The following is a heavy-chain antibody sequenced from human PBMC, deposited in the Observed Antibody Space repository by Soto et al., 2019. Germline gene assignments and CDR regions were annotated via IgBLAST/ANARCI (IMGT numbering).Heavy chain of an antibody. CDR2: IWYDASNK. CDR3: ARDPKTELGEPFEI. D-gene: IGHD7-27*01. CDR1: GFTFSSYG. J-gene: IGHJ3*02. V-gene: IGHV3-33*01. Sequence: GGSLRLSCAASGFTFSSYGLHLDRQTPGKGLECVSVIWYDASNKYYADSVKGRFTISRDNSKNTLYLQMNSLRAEDTAVYYCARDPKTELGEPFEIWGQGRMVTVSS.